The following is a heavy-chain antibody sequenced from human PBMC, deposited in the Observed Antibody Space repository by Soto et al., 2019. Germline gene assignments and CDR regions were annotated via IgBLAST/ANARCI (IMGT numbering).Heavy chain of an antibody. J-gene: IGHJ3*02. V-gene: IGHV3-33*08. D-gene: IGHD6-6*01. Sequence: GGSLRLSCAASGFTFSSYGMHWVRQAPGKGLEWVAVIWYDGSNIYYADSVKGRFTISRDNSKNTLYLQMNSLRAEDTTVYYCASPRVRDHPDAFDIWGQGTMVTVSS. CDR1: GFTFSSYG. CDR3: ASPRVRDHPDAFDI. CDR2: IWYDGSNI.